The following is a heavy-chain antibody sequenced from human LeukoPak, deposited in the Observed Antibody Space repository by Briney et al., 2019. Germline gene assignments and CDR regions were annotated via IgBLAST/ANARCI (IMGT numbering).Heavy chain of an antibody. Sequence: GGSLRLSCAASGFTFSSYGMHWVRQAPGKGLEWVSLIYSGGSTYYADSVKGRFTISRDNSKSTLLLQMNSLRAEDTAVYYCAKVRWDNSGWYYLDSWGQGTLVTVSS. CDR2: IYSGGST. V-gene: IGHV3-NL1*01. CDR3: AKVRWDNSGWYYLDS. D-gene: IGHD6-19*01. CDR1: GFTFSSYG. J-gene: IGHJ4*02.